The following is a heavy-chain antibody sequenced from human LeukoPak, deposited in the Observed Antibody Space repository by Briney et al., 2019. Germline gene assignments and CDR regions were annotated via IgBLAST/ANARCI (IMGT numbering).Heavy chain of an antibody. J-gene: IGHJ3*02. CDR1: GYTFTSYG. Sequence: ASVKVSCKASGYTFTSYGISWVRQAPGQGLEWMGWISAYNGNTNYAQKLQGRVTITRDTSASTAYTELSSLRSEDTAVYYCATASGSYHANAFDIWGQGTMVTVSS. V-gene: IGHV1-18*01. D-gene: IGHD1-26*01. CDR3: ATASGSYHANAFDI. CDR2: ISAYNGNT.